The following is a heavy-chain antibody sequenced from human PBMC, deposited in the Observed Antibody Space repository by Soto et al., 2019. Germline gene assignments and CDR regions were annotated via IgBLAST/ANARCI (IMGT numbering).Heavy chain of an antibody. CDR1: EFTFSSYA. CDR2: ISDDGNRK. V-gene: IGHV3-30-3*01. Sequence: QVQLVESGGGVVQPGRSLRLSCAASEFTFSSYAMHWVRQAPGKGLEWVAAISDDGNRKYYVDSVKGRFTISRDNSKDTLYLQMNSLRAEDTAVYYCARDRGDGGGTGYYYYYYGMDVWGQGTTVIVSS. D-gene: IGHD7-27*01. CDR3: ARDRGDGGGTGYYYYYYGMDV. J-gene: IGHJ6*02.